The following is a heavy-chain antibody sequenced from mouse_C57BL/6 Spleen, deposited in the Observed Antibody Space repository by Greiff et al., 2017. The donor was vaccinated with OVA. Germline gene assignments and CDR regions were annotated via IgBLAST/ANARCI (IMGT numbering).Heavy chain of an antibody. CDR2: IDPSDGYT. Sequence: QVQLQQPGAELVKPGASVKLSCKASGFTFTSYWMQWVQQRPGQGLEWIGEIDPSDGYTTYNQTFKGKATLTVDTSSSTAYMQLSSLTSEDSAVYYCARVGLLSFYYWGKGTTLTVSS. CDR1: GFTFTSYW. J-gene: IGHJ2*01. V-gene: IGHV1-50*01. CDR3: ARVGLLSFYY. D-gene: IGHD2-1*01.